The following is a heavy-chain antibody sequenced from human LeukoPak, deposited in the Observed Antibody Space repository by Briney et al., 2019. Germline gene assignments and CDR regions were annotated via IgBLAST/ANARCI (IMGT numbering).Heavy chain of an antibody. CDR3: AKGDSSGWFNWFDP. J-gene: IGHJ5*02. D-gene: IGHD6-19*01. Sequence: PGGSLRLSCAASGFTFSSYAMSWVRQAPGKGLEWVSAIIGSGGSTYYADSVKGRFTISRDNSKNTLYLQMNSLRAEDTAVYYCAKGDSSGWFNWFDPWGQGTLVTVSS. CDR2: IIGSGGST. CDR1: GFTFSSYA. V-gene: IGHV3-23*01.